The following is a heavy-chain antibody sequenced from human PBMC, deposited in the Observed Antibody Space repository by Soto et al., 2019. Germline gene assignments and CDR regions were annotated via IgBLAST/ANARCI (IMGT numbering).Heavy chain of an antibody. V-gene: IGHV3-30-3*01. Sequence: GGSLRLSCAASGFTFSSYAMHWVRQAPGKGLEWVAVISYDGSNKYYADSVKGRFTISRDNSKNTLYLQMNSLRAEDTAVYYCARFDIVVVPAAIPSGMDVWGQGTRVTVSS. CDR3: ARFDIVVVPAAIPSGMDV. CDR1: GFTFSSYA. D-gene: IGHD2-2*01. CDR2: ISYDGSNK. J-gene: IGHJ6*02.